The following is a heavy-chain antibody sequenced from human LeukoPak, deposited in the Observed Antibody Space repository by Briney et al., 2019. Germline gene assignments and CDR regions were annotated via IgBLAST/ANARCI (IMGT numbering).Heavy chain of an antibody. V-gene: IGHV3-23*01. CDR1: GFTFSTYG. Sequence: GGSLRLSCAASGFTFSTYGMNWVRQAPGKGLEWVSSLTDTGGDSYYADSVKGRFTISRDNSKNTLYLQMDSLRVEDMGIYFCAKTLTPTYYFDSGARYYGVDFWGQGVLVTVSS. D-gene: IGHD3-22*01. CDR2: LTDTGGDS. J-gene: IGHJ4*02. CDR3: AKTLTPTYYFDSGARYYGVDF.